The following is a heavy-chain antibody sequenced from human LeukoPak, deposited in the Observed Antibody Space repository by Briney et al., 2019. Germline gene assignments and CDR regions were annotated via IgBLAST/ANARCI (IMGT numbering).Heavy chain of an antibody. CDR1: GFTFSSYG. CDR2: IWYDGSNK. J-gene: IGHJ4*02. V-gene: IGHV3-33*01. Sequence: GRSLRLSCAASGFTFSSYGMHWVRQAPGKGLEWVAVIWYDGSNKYYADSVRGRFTISRDNVKNTLYLQMSSLRAEDTAVYYCARGERVNLWIFEGYDYWGRGTLVTVSS. D-gene: IGHD3-3*01. CDR3: ARGERVNLWIFEGYDY.